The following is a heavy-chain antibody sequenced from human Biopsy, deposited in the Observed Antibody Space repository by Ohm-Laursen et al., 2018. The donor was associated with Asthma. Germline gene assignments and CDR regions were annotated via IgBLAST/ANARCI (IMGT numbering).Heavy chain of an antibody. CDR1: GGTFSNVA. D-gene: IGHD6-19*01. V-gene: IGHV1-69*13. Sequence: SVKVSCKAPGGTFSNVAISWVRQAPGQGLEWLGGIMTVFGTTNYAPDVQGRVTITADESTSTAYMEVTSLRSEDTAIYYCARCQVGYSSGWSLLLKKIYYSGMDVWGQGTAVTVSS. J-gene: IGHJ6*02. CDR2: IMTVFGTT. CDR3: ARCQVGYSSGWSLLLKKIYYSGMDV.